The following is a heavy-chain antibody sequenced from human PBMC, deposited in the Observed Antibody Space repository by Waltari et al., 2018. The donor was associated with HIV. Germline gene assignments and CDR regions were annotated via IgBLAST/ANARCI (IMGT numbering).Heavy chain of an antibody. J-gene: IGHJ3*02. D-gene: IGHD3-22*01. CDR2: FAPEDGET. V-gene: IGHV1-24*01. CDR3: ATEGYYDSSGYPHGAFDI. CDR1: GYTLTELS. Sequence: QVQLVQSGAEVKKPGASVKVSCKVSGYTLTELSMHWVRQAPGKGLEWMGGFAPEDGETIYAQKFQGRVTMTEDTSTDTAYMELSSLRSEDTAVYYCATEGYYDSSGYPHGAFDIWGQGTMVTVSS.